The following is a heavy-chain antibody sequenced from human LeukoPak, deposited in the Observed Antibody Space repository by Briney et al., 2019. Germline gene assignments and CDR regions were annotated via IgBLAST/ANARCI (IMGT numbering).Heavy chain of an antibody. CDR3: ARWSVLLWFGEFDP. Sequence: LTCAVYGGSFSGYYWSWIRQPPGKGLEWVSYISSSGSTIYYADSVKGRFTISRDNAKNSLYLQMNSLRAEDTAVYYCARWSVLLWFGEFDPWGQGTLVTVSS. CDR1: GGSFSGYY. CDR2: ISSSGSTI. V-gene: IGHV3-11*04. D-gene: IGHD3-10*01. J-gene: IGHJ5*02.